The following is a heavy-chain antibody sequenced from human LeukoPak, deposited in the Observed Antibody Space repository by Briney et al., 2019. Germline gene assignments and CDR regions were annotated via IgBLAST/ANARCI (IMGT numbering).Heavy chain of an antibody. D-gene: IGHD2-21*02. J-gene: IGHJ4*02. CDR2: IWYDGTDK. CDR1: GFTFSSYG. Sequence: GGSLRLSCAASGFTFSSYGMHWVRQAPGKGLEWVAVIWYDGTDKYYGSRVKGRFTISRDNSKDTLYLQMNSLRAEDTAVYYCAKPHAYCGGDCYEAGYYFDYWGQGTLVTVSS. V-gene: IGHV3-30*02. CDR3: AKPHAYCGGDCYEAGYYFDY.